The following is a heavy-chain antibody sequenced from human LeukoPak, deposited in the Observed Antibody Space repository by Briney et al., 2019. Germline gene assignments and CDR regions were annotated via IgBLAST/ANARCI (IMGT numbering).Heavy chain of an antibody. CDR2: IANDGKTT. CDR1: GFTFSMYG. Sequence: PGGSLRLSCAASGFTFSMYGTHWVRQAPGKGLEWVAVIANDGKTTYYADSVKGRFTISRDNSKNTLYLQMNSLRAEDTAVYYCARDRNYGDYYMDVWGKGTTVTISS. V-gene: IGHV3-30*03. D-gene: IGHD4-17*01. J-gene: IGHJ6*03. CDR3: ARDRNYGDYYMDV.